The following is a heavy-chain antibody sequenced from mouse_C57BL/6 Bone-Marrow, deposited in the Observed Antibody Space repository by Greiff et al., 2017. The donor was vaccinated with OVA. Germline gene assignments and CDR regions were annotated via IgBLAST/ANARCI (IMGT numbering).Heavy chain of an antibody. CDR1: GYTFTSYW. V-gene: IGHV1-64*01. CDR3: APYSNDGYAIDY. CDR2: IHPNSGST. D-gene: IGHD2-5*01. J-gene: IGHJ4*01. Sequence: QVQLQQSGAELVKPGASVKLSCKASGYTFTSYWMHWVKQRPGQGLEWIGMIHPNSGSTNYNEKFKSKATLTVDKSSSTAYMQLSSLTSEDSAVYYCAPYSNDGYAIDYWGQGTSVTVSS.